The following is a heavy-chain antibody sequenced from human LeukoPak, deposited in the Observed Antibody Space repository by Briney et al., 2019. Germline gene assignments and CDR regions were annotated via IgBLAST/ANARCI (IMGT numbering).Heavy chain of an antibody. D-gene: IGHD3-10*01. CDR3: AGDERAGSGSYKYYYYGMDV. V-gene: IGHV1-18*04. CDR2: ISAYNGNT. Sequence: ASVKVSCKASGYTFTSYGISWVRQAPGQGLEWMGWISAYNGNTNYAQKLQGRVTMTTDTSTSTAYMELRSLRSDDTAVYYCAGDERAGSGSYKYYYYGMDVWGKGTTVTVSS. CDR1: GYTFTSYG. J-gene: IGHJ6*04.